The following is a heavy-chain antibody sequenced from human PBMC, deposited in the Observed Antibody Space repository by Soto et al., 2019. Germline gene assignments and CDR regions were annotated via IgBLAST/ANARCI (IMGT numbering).Heavy chain of an antibody. CDR1: GGSISSYY. V-gene: IGHV4-59*08. CDR3: ARGHYDFWSGYFATIDY. D-gene: IGHD3-3*01. CDR2: IHYSGST. Sequence: TLSLTCTVSGGSISSYYWSWIRQPPGKGLEWIGYIHYSGSTKYNPSLKSRVTISADTSKNQFSLKLSSVTAADTAVYYCARGHYDFWSGYFATIDYWGQGTLVTVSS. J-gene: IGHJ4*02.